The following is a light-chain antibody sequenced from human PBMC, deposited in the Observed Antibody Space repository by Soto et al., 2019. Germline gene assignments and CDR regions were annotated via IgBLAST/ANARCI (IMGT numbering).Light chain of an antibody. CDR1: QSLTNNY. CDR2: GAS. J-gene: IGKJ1*01. V-gene: IGKV3-20*01. CDR3: QQYEAVVT. Sequence: EVVLTQSPGTLSLSPGERATLSFRASQSLTNNYFAWYQQKPGRALRLLIDGASTRATGIPDRFSGSGSGTDFTLTISRLEPEDVAVYYCQQYEAVVTFGQGTKVAIK.